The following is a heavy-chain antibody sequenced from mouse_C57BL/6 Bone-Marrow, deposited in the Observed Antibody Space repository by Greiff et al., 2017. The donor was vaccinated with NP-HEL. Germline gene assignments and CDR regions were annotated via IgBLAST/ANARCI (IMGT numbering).Heavy chain of an antibody. CDR2: ILPGSGST. D-gene: IGHD1-1*01. CDR3: AREDYYYGSSYVGYYCDY. V-gene: IGHV1-9*01. CDR1: GYTFTGYW. J-gene: IGHJ2*01. Sequence: QVQLQQSGAELMKPGASVQLSCKATGYTFTGYWIEWVKQRPGHGLEWIGEILPGSGSTNYNEKFKGKATFTADTSSNTAYMQLSSLTTEDSAIYYCAREDYYYGSSYVGYYCDYWGQGTTLTVSS.